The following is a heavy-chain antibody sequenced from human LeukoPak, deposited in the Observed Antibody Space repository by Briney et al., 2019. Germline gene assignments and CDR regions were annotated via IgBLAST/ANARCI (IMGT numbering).Heavy chain of an antibody. CDR1: GGSISSYY. J-gene: IGHJ3*02. D-gene: IGHD6-13*01. CDR3: ASRGVAAAYDAFDI. V-gene: IGHV4-59*08. CDR2: SYYSAST. Sequence: SETLSLTCTVTGGSISSYYWSWIRQPPGKVLELIGYSYYSASTNYNPFLKSRVTISVDTSKNQFSLKLTSVTAADTAVYYCASRGVAAAYDAFDIWGQGTMVTVSS.